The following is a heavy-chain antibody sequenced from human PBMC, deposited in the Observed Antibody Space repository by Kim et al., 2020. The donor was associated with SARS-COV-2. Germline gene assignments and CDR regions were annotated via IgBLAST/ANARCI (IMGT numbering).Heavy chain of an antibody. J-gene: IGHJ4*02. Sequence: GGSLRLSCAASGFTFDDYAMHWVRQAPGKGLEWVSGISWNSGSIGYADSVKGRFTISRDNAKNSLYLQMNSLRAEDTALYYCAKMGESAVAGSVDYWGQGTLVTVSS. D-gene: IGHD6-19*01. CDR3: AKMGESAVAGSVDY. CDR2: ISWNSGSI. V-gene: IGHV3-9*01. CDR1: GFTFDDYA.